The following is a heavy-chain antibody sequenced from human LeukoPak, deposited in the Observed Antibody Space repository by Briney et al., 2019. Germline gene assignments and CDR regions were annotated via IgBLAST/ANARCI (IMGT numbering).Heavy chain of an antibody. CDR3: ARSAVTRAGVFDY. CDR1: SDSFSSYY. CDR2: LYPGVST. Sequence: SETLSHTCTVSSDSFSSYYWAWIRQPAGKGLEWLGRLYPGVSTNYSPSLKSRLTMSVDTSKNQFSLKLTSMAAADTAVYFCARSAVTRAGVFDYWGRGTLVTVSS. D-gene: IGHD4-17*01. J-gene: IGHJ4*02. V-gene: IGHV4-4*07.